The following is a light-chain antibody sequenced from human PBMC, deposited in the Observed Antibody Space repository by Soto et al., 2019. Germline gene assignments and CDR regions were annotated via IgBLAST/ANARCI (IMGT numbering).Light chain of an antibody. Sequence: DTQMNQSPCSLSASVGDSIAITCRASQSISSYLNWYQQKPGKAPKLLIYKASSLESGVPSRFSGSGSGTEFTLTISSLQPEDSATYFCQQSYTPPITFGQGTRLEIK. CDR2: KAS. CDR3: QQSYTPPIT. J-gene: IGKJ5*01. V-gene: IGKV1-39*01. CDR1: QSISSY.